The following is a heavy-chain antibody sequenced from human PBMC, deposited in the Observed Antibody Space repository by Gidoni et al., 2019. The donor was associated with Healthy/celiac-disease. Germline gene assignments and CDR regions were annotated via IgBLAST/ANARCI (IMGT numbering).Heavy chain of an antibody. V-gene: IGHV1-69*06. CDR3: ARSPVHASSAGCYYYYGMDV. D-gene: IGHD3-10*01. CDR1: GGTFSSYA. J-gene: IGHJ6*02. Sequence: QVQLVQSGAEVKKPGSSVKVSCKASGGTFSSYAISWVRQAPGQGLEWMGGIIPIFGTANYAQKFQGRVTITADKSTSTAYMELSSLRSEDTAVYYCARSPVHASSAGCYYYYGMDVWGQGTTVTVSS. CDR2: IIPIFGTA.